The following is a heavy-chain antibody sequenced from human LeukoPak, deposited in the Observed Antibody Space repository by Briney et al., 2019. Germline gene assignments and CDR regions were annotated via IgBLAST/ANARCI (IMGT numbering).Heavy chain of an antibody. D-gene: IGHD2-21*02. J-gene: IGHJ6*03. Sequence: SETLSLTCTVSGGSISSYYWSWIRQPPGKGLEWIGYIYTSGSTNYNPSLKSRVTISVDTSKNQFSPKLSSVTAADTAVYYCARYSRVVVTYNYYYYMDVWGKGTTVTVSS. CDR3: ARYSRVVVTYNYYYYMDV. CDR2: IYTSGST. CDR1: GGSISSYY. V-gene: IGHV4-4*09.